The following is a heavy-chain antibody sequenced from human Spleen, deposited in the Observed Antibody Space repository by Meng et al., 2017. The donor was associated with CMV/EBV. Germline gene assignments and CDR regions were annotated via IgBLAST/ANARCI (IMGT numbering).Heavy chain of an antibody. J-gene: IGHJ4*02. CDR2: LIPIFSTA. CDR1: RCA. V-gene: IGHV1-69*05. Sequence: RCASSCVRQAPGQGLEWMGGLIPIFSTANCAQKFQGRVTIATDESTSTAYVELGSLRSGDTAVYYCARASNSDRTYYNDSSGYYYGYWGQGTLVTVSS. CDR3: ARASNSDRTYYNDSSGYYYGY. D-gene: IGHD3-22*01.